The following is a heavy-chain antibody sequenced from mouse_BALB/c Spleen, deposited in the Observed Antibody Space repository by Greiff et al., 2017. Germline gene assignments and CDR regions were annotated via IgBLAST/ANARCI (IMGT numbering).Heavy chain of an antibody. V-gene: IGHV2-3*01. D-gene: IGHD1-1*01. CDR3: ATITTVGNYAMDY. J-gene: IGHJ4*01. CDR1: GFSLTSYG. CDR2: IWGDGST. Sequence: VMLVESGPGLVAPAQSLSISCTVSGFSLTSYGVSWVRQPPGKGLEWLGVIWGDGSTNYHSALISSLSISKDNSKSHVFLKLNSLQTDDTATYYCATITTVGNYAMDYWGQGTSVTVSS.